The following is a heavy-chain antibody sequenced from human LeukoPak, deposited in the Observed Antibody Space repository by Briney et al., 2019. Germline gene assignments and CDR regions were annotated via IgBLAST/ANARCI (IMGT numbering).Heavy chain of an antibody. J-gene: IGHJ1*01. D-gene: IGHD6-6*01. CDR1: GFTVISNY. CDR3: TRAEFSNSFAD. Sequence: GGSLRLSCAASGFTVISNYMSWVRQTPGRSLEWVAFIYSSGSTYYAESAEGRFTISRDSSKNTLYLEMTSLRVEDTDVYYCTRAEFSNSFADWGQDTLDIVSS. V-gene: IGHV3-53*01. CDR2: IYSSGST.